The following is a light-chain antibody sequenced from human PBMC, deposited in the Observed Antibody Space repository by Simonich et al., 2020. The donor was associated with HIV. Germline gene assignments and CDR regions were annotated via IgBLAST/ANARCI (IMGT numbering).Light chain of an antibody. CDR1: SGHSSYT. Sequence: LVLTQSPSASASLGASVKLTCTLSSGHSSYTIAWHQQQPEKGPRYLMKLNSDGSHSKGDGIPDRFSGSSSGAERYLTISSLQSEDEADYYCQTWGTGNVVFGGGTKVTVL. CDR3: QTWGTGNVV. V-gene: IGLV4-69*01. J-gene: IGLJ2*01. CDR2: LNSDGSH.